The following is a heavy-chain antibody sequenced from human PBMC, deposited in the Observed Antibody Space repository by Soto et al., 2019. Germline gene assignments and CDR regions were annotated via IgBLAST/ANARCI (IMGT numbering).Heavy chain of an antibody. V-gene: IGHV1-18*01. Sequence: ASVKVSCKASGYTFTSYGISWVRQAPGQGLEWMGWISAYNGNTNYAQKLQGRVTMTTDTSTSTAYMEMRGLRSDDTAVYYCARVWPTLAPSNPENYGGNSILTFWGQGTLVTVSS. J-gene: IGHJ4*02. CDR3: ARVWPTLAPSNPENYGGNSILTF. CDR1: GYTFTSYG. CDR2: ISAYNGNT. D-gene: IGHD4-17*01.